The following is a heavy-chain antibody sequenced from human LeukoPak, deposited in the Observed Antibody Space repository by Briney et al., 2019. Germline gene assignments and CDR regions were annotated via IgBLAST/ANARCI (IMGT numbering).Heavy chain of an antibody. J-gene: IGHJ4*02. D-gene: IGHD6-19*01. CDR1: GGSISSYY. CDR2: IYYSGST. CDR3: AREAWYSTGCYYFDY. V-gene: IGHV4-59*01. Sequence: KPSETLSLTCTVSGGSISSYYWSWIRQPPGKGLEWIGYIYYSGSTNYNPSLKSRVSISVDTSKNQSSLKLSSVTAADTAVYYCAREAWYSTGCYYFDYWGQGTLVTVSS.